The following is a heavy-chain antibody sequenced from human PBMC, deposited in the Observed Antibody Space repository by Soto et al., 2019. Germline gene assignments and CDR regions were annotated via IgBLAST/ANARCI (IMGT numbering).Heavy chain of an antibody. CDR2: INHSGST. CDR3: ARLSGSNWYTVAY. V-gene: IGHV4-34*01. J-gene: IGHJ4*02. Sequence: QVQLQQWGAGLLKPSETLSLTCAVYGGSFSNYYWIWVHQTPGKGLEWIGEINHSGSTSYNPSLKSRVTMSVDTSKNQFSLELISVTAADTAVYYCARLSGSNWYTVAYWGQGTLVTVSS. CDR1: GGSFSNYY. D-gene: IGHD6-13*01.